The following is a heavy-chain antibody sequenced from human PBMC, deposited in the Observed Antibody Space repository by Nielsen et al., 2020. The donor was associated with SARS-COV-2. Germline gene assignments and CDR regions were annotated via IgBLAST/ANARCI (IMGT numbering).Heavy chain of an antibody. Sequence: LKISCAASGFTFSSYGMHWVRQAPGKGLEWVAAISYDGSNKYYADSVKGRFTISRDNSKNTLYLQMNSLRAEDTAVYYCAKSVFVGSSPGDYWGQGTLVTVSS. CDR1: GFTFSSYG. V-gene: IGHV3-30*18. D-gene: IGHD6-13*01. CDR2: ISYDGSNK. J-gene: IGHJ4*02. CDR3: AKSVFVGSSPGDY.